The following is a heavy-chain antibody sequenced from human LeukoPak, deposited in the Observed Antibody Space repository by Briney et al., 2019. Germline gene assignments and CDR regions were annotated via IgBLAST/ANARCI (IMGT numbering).Heavy chain of an antibody. D-gene: IGHD4-17*01. CDR3: ARKRDGVDY. V-gene: IGHV1-18*04. CDR2: ISAYNGNA. J-gene: IGHJ4*02. CDR1: GYTFTGYY. Sequence: ASVKVSCKASGYTFTGYYMHWVRQAPGQGLEWMGWISAYNGNANYAQKLQGRVTMTTDTSTSTAYMELRSLRSDDTAVYYCARKRDGVDYWGQGTLVTVSS.